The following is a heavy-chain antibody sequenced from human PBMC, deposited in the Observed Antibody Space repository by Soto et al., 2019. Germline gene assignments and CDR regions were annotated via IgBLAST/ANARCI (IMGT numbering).Heavy chain of an antibody. CDR2: IYYSGST. D-gene: IGHD6-13*01. CDR3: ARGRRNGIAAAGGAFDI. J-gene: IGHJ3*02. CDR1: GGSISSGGYY. V-gene: IGHV4-31*03. Sequence: QVQLQESGPGLVKPSQTLSLTCTVSGGSISSGGYYWSWIRQHPGKGLEWIGYIYYSGSTYYNPSLKSRVTISVDTPKNQFSLKLSSVTAADTAVYYCARGRRNGIAAAGGAFDIWGQGTMVTVSS.